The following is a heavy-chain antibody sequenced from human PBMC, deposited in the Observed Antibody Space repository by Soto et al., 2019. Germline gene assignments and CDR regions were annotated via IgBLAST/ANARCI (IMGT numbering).Heavy chain of an antibody. Sequence: QVQLQESGPGLVKPSQTLSLTCTVSGGSISSGDYHWSWIRQHPGKGLEWIGYIYYSGSTYYNPSLKRRVTLSVDTSRNQCSLKLPSGAAADPAVYYCARVRIVGVVPAIGGPRSKGAWFAPWGQGTLVTVSS. D-gene: IGHD2-15*01. CDR3: ARVRIVGVVPAIGGPRSKGAWFAP. CDR1: GGSISSGDYH. CDR2: IYYSGST. J-gene: IGHJ5*02. V-gene: IGHV4-31*03.